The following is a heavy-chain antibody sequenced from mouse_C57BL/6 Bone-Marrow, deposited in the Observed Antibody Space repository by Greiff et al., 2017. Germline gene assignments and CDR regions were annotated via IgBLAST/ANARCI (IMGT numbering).Heavy chain of an antibody. Sequence: EVQLQQPGPVLVKPGASVKMSCKASGYTFTDYYMNWVKQSHGQSLEWIGVINPYNGGTSYNQKFKGKATLTVDKSSSTAYMELNSLTSEDSAVYYCASGEPRCDDAMDYWGQGTSVTVSS. CDR3: ASGEPRCDDAMDY. CDR1: GYTFTDYY. CDR2: INPYNGGT. V-gene: IGHV1-19*01. J-gene: IGHJ4*01.